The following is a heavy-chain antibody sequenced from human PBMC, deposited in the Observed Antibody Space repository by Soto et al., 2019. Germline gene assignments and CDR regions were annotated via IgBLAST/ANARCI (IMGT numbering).Heavy chain of an antibody. V-gene: IGHV3-23*01. CDR3: AKDRAVEMATGDAFDI. Sequence: SLRLSCAASGFTFSSYAMSWVRQAPGKGLEWVSAVSGSGGSTYYADSVKGRFTISRDNSKNTLYLQMNSLRAEDTAVYYCAKDRAVEMATGDAFDIWGQGTMVTVSS. J-gene: IGHJ3*02. CDR2: VSGSGGST. D-gene: IGHD5-12*01. CDR1: GFTFSSYA.